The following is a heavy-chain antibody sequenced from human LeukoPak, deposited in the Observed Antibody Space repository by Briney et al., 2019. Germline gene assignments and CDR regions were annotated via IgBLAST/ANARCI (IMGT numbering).Heavy chain of an antibody. CDR3: ASQQQLAGRFDP. V-gene: IGHV1-69*05. CDR1: GGTLSSYA. Sequence: SVKDSCEASGGTLSSYAISWVRQAPGQGLEWMGGIIPIFGTANYAQKFQGRVTITTDESTSTAYMELSSLRSEDTAVYYCASQQQLAGRFDPWGQGTLVTVSS. CDR2: IIPIFGTA. D-gene: IGHD6-6*01. J-gene: IGHJ5*02.